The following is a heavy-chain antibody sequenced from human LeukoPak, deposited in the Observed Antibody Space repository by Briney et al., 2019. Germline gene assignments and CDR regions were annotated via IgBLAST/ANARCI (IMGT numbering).Heavy chain of an antibody. CDR3: ATPLNYDFWSGYTQGRAFDI. J-gene: IGHJ3*02. CDR1: GYTLTELS. CDR2: FDPEDGET. V-gene: IGHV1-24*01. Sequence: ASVKVSCKVSGYTLTELSMHWVRQAPGKGLEWMGGFDPEDGETIYAQKFQGRVTMTEDTSTDTAYMELSSLRSEDTAVYYCATPLNYDFWSGYTQGRAFDIWGQGTVVTVSS. D-gene: IGHD3-3*01.